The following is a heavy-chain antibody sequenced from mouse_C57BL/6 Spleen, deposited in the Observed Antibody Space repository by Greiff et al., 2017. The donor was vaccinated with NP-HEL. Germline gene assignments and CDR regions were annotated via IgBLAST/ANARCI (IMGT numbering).Heavy chain of an antibody. CDR1: GYTFTDYY. J-gene: IGHJ2*01. CDR2: INPNNGGT. CDR3: ARWYLDY. Sequence: EVQVVESGPELVKPGASVKISCKASGYTFTDYYMNWVKQSHGKSLEWIGDINPNNGGTSYNQKFKGKATLTVDKSSSTAYMELRSLTSEDSAVYYCARWYLDYWGQGTTLTVSS. V-gene: IGHV1-26*01.